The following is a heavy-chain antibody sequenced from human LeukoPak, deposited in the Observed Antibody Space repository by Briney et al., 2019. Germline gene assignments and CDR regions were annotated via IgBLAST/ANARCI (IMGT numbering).Heavy chain of an antibody. D-gene: IGHD4-17*01. CDR3: ASPGTTVTTRNGLDI. CDR1: GFTFSNHA. V-gene: IGHV3-48*04. Sequence: GGSLRLSCAASGFTFSNHAMSWVRQAPGKGLEWVSYIDLSGSTLHYADSVKGRFTISRDNAKNTLHLQMNSLRAEDTAVYYCASPGTTVTTRNGLDIWGQGTMVTVSS. J-gene: IGHJ3*02. CDR2: IDLSGSTL.